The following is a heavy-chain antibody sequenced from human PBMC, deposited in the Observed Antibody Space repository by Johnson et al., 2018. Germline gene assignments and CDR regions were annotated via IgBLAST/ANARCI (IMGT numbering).Heavy chain of an antibody. CDR1: GFTFGDYA. Sequence: VQLVESGGGLVKPGRSLRLSCTASGFTFGDYAMSWFRQAPVKGPEWIGFIRSKTYGGTTESAPSVKGRFTISRDDSKSIAYLQKNSLKTEDTAVYYFTRYTSQLVRNPPRPNDFWGQGTLVTVSS. CDR3: TRYTSQLVRNPPRPNDF. V-gene: IGHV3-49*05. CDR2: IRSKTYGGTT. J-gene: IGHJ4*02. D-gene: IGHD6-6*01.